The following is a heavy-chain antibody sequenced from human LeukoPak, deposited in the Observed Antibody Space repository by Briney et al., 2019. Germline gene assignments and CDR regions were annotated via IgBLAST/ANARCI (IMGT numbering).Heavy chain of an antibody. CDR3: AKTSGWYDY. V-gene: IGHV3-23*01. CDR1: GFTFDDYG. J-gene: IGHJ4*02. CDR2: ITGSGGST. D-gene: IGHD6-13*01. Sequence: PGGSLRLSCAASGFTFDDYGMTWVRQAPGKGLEWVSVITGSGGSTYYADSVKGRFTISRDNSKNTLYLQMNSLRAEDTAIYYCAKTSGWYDYWGQGTLVTVSS.